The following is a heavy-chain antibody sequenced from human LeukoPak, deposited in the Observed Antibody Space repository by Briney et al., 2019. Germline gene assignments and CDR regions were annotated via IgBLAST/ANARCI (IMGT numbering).Heavy chain of an antibody. D-gene: IGHD2-21*02. J-gene: IGHJ4*02. CDR2: INPSGGST. Sequence: GASLKVSCKASGYTFNNYYIHWVRQAPGQGLEWMGLINPSGGSTSYAQKFQGRVTMTSDTSTSTVYMELSRLRSEDTAMYYCARAPSGGGHIVVVTAIDNWGQGTLVTVSS. V-gene: IGHV1-46*02. CDR3: ARAPSGGGHIVVVTAIDN. CDR1: GYTFNNYY.